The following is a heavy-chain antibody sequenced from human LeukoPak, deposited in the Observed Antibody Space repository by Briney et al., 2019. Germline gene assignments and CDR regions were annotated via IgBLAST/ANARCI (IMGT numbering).Heavy chain of an antibody. CDR2: IYYSGST. D-gene: IGHD5-24*01. V-gene: IGHV4-31*03. CDR3: ARAPRWLQHIDY. J-gene: IGHJ4*02. CDR1: GGSISSGGYY. Sequence: PSETLSLTCTVSGGSISSGGYYWSWIRQHPGKGLEWIGYIYYSGSTYYNPSLKSRVTISEDTSKNQFSLKLSSVTAADTAVYYCARAPRWLQHIDYWGQGTLVTVSS.